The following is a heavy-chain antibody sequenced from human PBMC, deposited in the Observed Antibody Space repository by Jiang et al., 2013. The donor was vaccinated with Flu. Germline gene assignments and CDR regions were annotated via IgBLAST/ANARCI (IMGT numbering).Heavy chain of an antibody. CDR3: ARHGPGRYYGSGSYYKTHPFDY. V-gene: IGHV4-39*01. J-gene: IGHJ4*02. Sequence: GPGLVKPSETLSLTCTVSGGSISSSSYYWGWIRQPPGKGLEWIGSIYYSGSTYYNPSLKSRVTISVDTSKNQFSLKLSSVTAADTAVYYCARHGPGRYYGSGSYYKTHPFDYWGQGTLVTVSS. CDR2: IYYSGST. D-gene: IGHD3-10*01. CDR1: GGSISSSSYY.